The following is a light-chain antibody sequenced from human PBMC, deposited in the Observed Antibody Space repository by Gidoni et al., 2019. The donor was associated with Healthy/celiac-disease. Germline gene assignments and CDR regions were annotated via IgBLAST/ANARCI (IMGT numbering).Light chain of an antibody. V-gene: IGKV2-28*01. CDR3: MQALQTPYT. CDR1: QSLLHSNGYNY. CDR2: LGS. J-gene: IGKJ2*01. Sequence: DIVMTQYPLSLPVTPGEPASISCRSSQSLLHSNGYNYLDWYLQKPGQSPQLLIYLGSNRASGVPDRFSGSGSGTDFTLKISRVEAEDVGVYYCMQALQTPYTFXHXTKLEIK.